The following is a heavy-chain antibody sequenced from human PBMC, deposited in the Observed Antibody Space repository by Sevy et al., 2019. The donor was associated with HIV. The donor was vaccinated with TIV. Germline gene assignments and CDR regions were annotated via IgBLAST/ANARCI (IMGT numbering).Heavy chain of an antibody. CDR3: ARISTIRGRFNWFDP. D-gene: IGHD5-12*01. J-gene: IGHJ5*02. CDR1: GYTFSSYG. Sequence: ASVKVSCKASGYTFSSYGISWVRQAPGQGREWMGWIVTYNGNIKYAQKFQDRVTMTTDTSTNTAHMELRSLRSDDTAVYFCARISTIRGRFNWFDPWGQGTLVTVSS. V-gene: IGHV1-18*01. CDR2: IVTYNGNI.